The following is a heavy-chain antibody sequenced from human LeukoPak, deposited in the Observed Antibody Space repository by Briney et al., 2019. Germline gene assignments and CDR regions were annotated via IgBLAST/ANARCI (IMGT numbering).Heavy chain of an antibody. J-gene: IGHJ4*02. CDR1: GYTFTGYY. V-gene: IGHV1-2*02. D-gene: IGHD4-17*01. CDR2: INPNSGGT. Sequence: VSVKVSCKASGYTFTGYYMHWVRQAPGQGLEWMGWINPNSGGTNYAQKFQGRVTMTRDTSISTAYMELSRLRSDDTAVYYCARDTAILTTVDYWGQGTLVTVSS. CDR3: ARDTAILTTVDY.